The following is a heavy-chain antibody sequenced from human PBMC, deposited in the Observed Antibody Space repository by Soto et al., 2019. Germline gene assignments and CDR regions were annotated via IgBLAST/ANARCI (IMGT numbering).Heavy chain of an antibody. J-gene: IGHJ4*02. CDR1: GFTFAGYA. Sequence: EVQLLESGGGLVQPGGSLRLSCESSGFTFAGYAINWVRQAPGKGLEWVSAMSGSGAKTFYADSVKGRFTISRDNSKNTVYLQMNSLRGDDTAIYFCAKDRGSGNYGVLKGFEYWGQGTLVTVSS. V-gene: IGHV3-23*01. D-gene: IGHD1-26*01. CDR2: MSGSGAKT. CDR3: AKDRGSGNYGVLKGFEY.